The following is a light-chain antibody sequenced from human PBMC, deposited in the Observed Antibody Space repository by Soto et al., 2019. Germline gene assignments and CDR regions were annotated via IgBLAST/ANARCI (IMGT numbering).Light chain of an antibody. J-gene: IGKJ1*01. Sequence: AIRMTQSPSSLSESTGDRVTITCRASQGISSYLAWYQQKPGKAPKLLIYAASTLQSGVRSRFSGSGSGTGLTLTITFLQSEDVGTADCQQYYCYPWSFGKGTKVEIK. V-gene: IGKV1-8*01. CDR2: AAS. CDR3: QQYYCYPWS. CDR1: QGISSY.